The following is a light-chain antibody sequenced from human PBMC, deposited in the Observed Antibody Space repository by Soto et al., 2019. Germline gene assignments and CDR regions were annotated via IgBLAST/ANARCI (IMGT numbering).Light chain of an antibody. Sequence: QSVLTQPASVSGSPGQSITISCTGTSSDVGGYNYVSWYQQHPGKAPKLMIYEVSNRPSGVSNRFSGSKSGNTASLTISGLQAEDEADYYCSSYTSSSTVVLGGGPKVTVL. CDR3: SSYTSSSTVV. J-gene: IGLJ2*01. CDR2: EVS. CDR1: SSDVGGYNY. V-gene: IGLV2-14*01.